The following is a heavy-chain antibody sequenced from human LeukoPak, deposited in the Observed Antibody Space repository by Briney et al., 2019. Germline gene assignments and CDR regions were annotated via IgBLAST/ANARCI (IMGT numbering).Heavy chain of an antibody. CDR3: ARDPVGARGGYFDY. J-gene: IGHJ4*02. Sequence: GGSLRLSCAASGFAFSSYSMNWVRQAPGKGLEWVAVISYDGSNKYYADSVKGRFTISRDNSKNTLYLQMNSLRAADTAVYYCARDPVGARGGYFDYWGQGTLVTVSS. V-gene: IGHV3-30*03. CDR1: GFAFSSYS. CDR2: ISYDGSNK. D-gene: IGHD1-26*01.